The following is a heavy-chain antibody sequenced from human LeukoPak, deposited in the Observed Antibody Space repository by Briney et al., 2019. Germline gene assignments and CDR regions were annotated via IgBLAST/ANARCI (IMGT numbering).Heavy chain of an antibody. CDR2: ITGSGESI. V-gene: IGHV3-23*01. CDR3: AKENPVGGTNYFDY. J-gene: IGHJ4*02. Sequence: GGSLRLSCAASGFIFSNYPMSWVRQAPGKGLEWVSAITGSGESIYYADSVKGRFTISRDNSKNTLYLQMNTLRAEGRAVYYCAKENPVGGTNYFDYWGQGTLVTVAS. D-gene: IGHD1-26*01. CDR1: GFIFSNYP.